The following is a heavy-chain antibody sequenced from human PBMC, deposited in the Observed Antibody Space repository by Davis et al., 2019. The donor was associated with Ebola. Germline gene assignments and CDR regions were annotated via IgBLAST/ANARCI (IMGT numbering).Heavy chain of an antibody. CDR1: GDSVFGNNGG. V-gene: IGHV6-1*01. J-gene: IGHJ4*02. D-gene: IGHD5-12*01. Sequence: HSQTLSLTCAISGDSVFGNNGGWNWIRQAPSRGLEWLGRTYYTSKWNNDYAVSVKSRITVDLDTSKRQLSLQLDSVTPEDTGVYYCARGWLRSGFDSWGQGTLVTVSS. CDR3: ARGWLRSGFDS. CDR2: TYYTSKWNN.